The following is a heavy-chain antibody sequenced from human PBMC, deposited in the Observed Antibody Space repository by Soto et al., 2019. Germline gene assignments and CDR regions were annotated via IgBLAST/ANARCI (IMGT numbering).Heavy chain of an antibody. CDR2: IIPIFGTA. CDR3: ARGVAAAGPANWFDP. Sequence: ASVKVSCKASGGTFSSYAISWVRQAPGQGLEWMGGIIPIFGTANYAQKFQGRVTITADESTSTAYMELSSLRSEDTAVYYCARGVAAAGPANWFDPWGQGTLVTVSS. J-gene: IGHJ5*02. CDR1: GGTFSSYA. D-gene: IGHD6-13*01. V-gene: IGHV1-69*13.